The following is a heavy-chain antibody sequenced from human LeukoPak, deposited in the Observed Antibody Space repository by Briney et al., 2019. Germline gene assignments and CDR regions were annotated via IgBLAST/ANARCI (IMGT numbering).Heavy chain of an antibody. J-gene: IGHJ6*03. V-gene: IGHV4-59*01. Sequence: SETLSLTCTVSGGSISSYYWSWIRQPPGKGLEWIGYIYYRGSTNYNPSLKSRVTISVDTSKNQFSLKLSSVTAADTAVYYCAREVVVPAAGNYYYYMDVWGKGTTVTVSS. CDR2: IYYRGST. D-gene: IGHD2-2*01. CDR1: GGSISSYY. CDR3: AREVVVPAAGNYYYYMDV.